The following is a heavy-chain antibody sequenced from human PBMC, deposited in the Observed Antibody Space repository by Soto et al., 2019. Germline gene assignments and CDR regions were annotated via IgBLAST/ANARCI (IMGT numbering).Heavy chain of an antibody. V-gene: IGHV4-59*01. CDR1: GGSISSYY. D-gene: IGHD6-19*01. CDR3: ARRADYFDY. Sequence: QVQLQESGPGLVKPSETLSLTCTVSGGSISSYYWSWIRQPPGKGLEWIGYIYYSGSTNYNPSLKSRVTISVDTAKNQFSLKLSSVTAVDTAVYYCARRADYFDYWGQGTLVTVSS. CDR2: IYYSGST. J-gene: IGHJ4*02.